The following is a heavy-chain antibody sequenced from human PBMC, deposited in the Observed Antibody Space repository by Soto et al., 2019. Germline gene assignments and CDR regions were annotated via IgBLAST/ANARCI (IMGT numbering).Heavy chain of an antibody. CDR1: GYPFTGYY. D-gene: IGHD3-10*01. Sequence: GSVKVFFKASGYPFTGYYMHLVRQAPGQGLEWMGWMNPNSGGTNYAQKFQGRVTMTRDTSISTAYMELSRLRSYDTAVYYCARDQAITLVRGVPGYWGQGTLVTVSS. CDR3: ARDQAITLVRGVPGY. V-gene: IGHV1-2*02. J-gene: IGHJ4*02. CDR2: MNPNSGGT.